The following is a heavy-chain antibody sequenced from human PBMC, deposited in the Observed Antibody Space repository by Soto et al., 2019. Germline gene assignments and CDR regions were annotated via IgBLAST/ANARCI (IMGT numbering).Heavy chain of an antibody. V-gene: IGHV1-69*12. CDR2: FIPIFGSE. D-gene: IGHD6-13*01. J-gene: IGHJ6*02. Sequence: VQLVQSGAELKKPGSSMKVSCKASGGAFSNHSISWVRQAPGQGLEWMGGFIPIFGSESYAQKFRDRVTVTADASATTSYMELRRLRSEDTAIYYCARGSWNYDHTIFYFYHMDVWGPGTTVTFSS. CDR1: GGAFSNHS. CDR3: ARGSWNYDHTIFYFYHMDV.